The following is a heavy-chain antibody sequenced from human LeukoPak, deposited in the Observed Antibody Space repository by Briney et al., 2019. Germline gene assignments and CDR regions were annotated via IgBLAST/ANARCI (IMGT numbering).Heavy chain of an antibody. V-gene: IGHV3-21*01. Sequence: GGSLRLSCAASGFTFSSYSMNWVRQPRAKGLEWVSSISNSSSYIYYADSVKGRFTISRDNPKNSLYLQKNSQRVQDTGVFYCARDPINIATAGNGFDDWGQGTLVTVSS. J-gene: IGHJ4*02. CDR3: ARDPINIATAGNGFDD. CDR1: GFTFSSYS. CDR2: ISNSSSYI. D-gene: IGHD6-13*01.